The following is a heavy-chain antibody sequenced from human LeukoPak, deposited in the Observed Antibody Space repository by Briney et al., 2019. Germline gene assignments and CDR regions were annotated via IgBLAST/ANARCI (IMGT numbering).Heavy chain of an antibody. D-gene: IGHD3-10*01. CDR3: AKDPAIVLLWVGESEDY. Sequence: PGGSLRLSCAASGFTFSSYAMSWVRQAPGKGLEWVSAISGSGGSTYYADSVKGRFTISRDNSKNTLYLQMNSLRAEDTAVYYCAKDPAIVLLWVGESEDYWGQGTLVTVSS. V-gene: IGHV3-23*01. CDR1: GFTFSSYA. J-gene: IGHJ4*02. CDR2: ISGSGGST.